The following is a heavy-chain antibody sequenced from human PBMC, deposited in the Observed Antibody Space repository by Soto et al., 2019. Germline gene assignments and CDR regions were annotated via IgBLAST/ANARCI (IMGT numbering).Heavy chain of an antibody. CDR1: GYSFINYY. V-gene: IGHV1-46*01. CDR2: FNPTSGST. CDR3: ARDLAAGDY. Sequence: QVQLVQSGAEVKKPGASVKLSCKASGYSFINYYIHWVRQAPGQGLEWMGIFNPTSGSTNYAQKFQGRVTLTMDTSTRTVYMELSSLRFDDTAVYYCARDLAAGDYWGQGTLVTVSS. D-gene: IGHD6-13*01. J-gene: IGHJ4*02.